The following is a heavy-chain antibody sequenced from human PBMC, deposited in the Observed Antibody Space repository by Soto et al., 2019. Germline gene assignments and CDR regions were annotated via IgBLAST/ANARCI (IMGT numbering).Heavy chain of an antibody. CDR1: GGSFSGYY. D-gene: IGHD7-27*01. CDR2: INHSGST. J-gene: IGHJ4*02. V-gene: IGHV4-34*01. Sequence: QVQLQQWGAGLLKPSETLSLTCAVYGGSFSGYYWNWIRQPPGKGLEWLGEINHSGSTNYNPSLKSHVTISVDTYQNQFSLKLSSVTAADTAVYYCARGWGRIFDFWGQGTLVTVSS. CDR3: ARGWGRIFDF.